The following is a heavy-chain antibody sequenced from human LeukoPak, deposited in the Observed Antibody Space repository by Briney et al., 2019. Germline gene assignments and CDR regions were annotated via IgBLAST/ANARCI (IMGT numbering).Heavy chain of an antibody. D-gene: IGHD3-10*01. CDR2: INPSGGST. J-gene: IGHJ4*02. Sequence: HEASVKVSCKASGYTFTGYYMHWVRQAPGQGLEWMGIINPSGGSTSYAQKFQGRVTMTRDMSASTVYMELSSLRSEDTAVYYCARERITMVRGVDYWGQGTLVTVSS. V-gene: IGHV1-46*01. CDR3: ARERITMVRGVDY. CDR1: GYTFTGYY.